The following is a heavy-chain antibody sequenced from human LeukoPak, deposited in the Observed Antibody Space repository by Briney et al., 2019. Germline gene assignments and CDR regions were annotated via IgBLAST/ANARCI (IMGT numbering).Heavy chain of an antibody. V-gene: IGHV1-2*02. CDR3: ARVPDYYDSSGYSSAPDY. CDR1: GYTFTSYY. D-gene: IGHD3-22*01. Sequence: ASVKVSCKASGYTFTSYYMHWVRQAPGQGLEWMEWINPKSGGTNYAQKFQGRVTMTRDTSISTAYMELSRLRSDDTAVYYCARVPDYYDSSGYSSAPDYWGQGTLVTVSS. CDR2: INPKSGGT. J-gene: IGHJ4*02.